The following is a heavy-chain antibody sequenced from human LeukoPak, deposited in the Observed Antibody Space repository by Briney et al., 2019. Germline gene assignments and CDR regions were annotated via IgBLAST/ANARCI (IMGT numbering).Heavy chain of an antibody. CDR1: GGSISSGDYD. Sequence: SETLSLTCTVSGGSISSGDYDWSWIRQPPGKGLEWIGYIYYSGSTSYNPSLKSRVTISVDTSKNQFSLKLSSVTAADTAVYYCARGADILTGYGTFDIWGQGTMVTVSS. CDR3: ARGADILTGYGTFDI. CDR2: IYYSGST. V-gene: IGHV4-30-4*01. J-gene: IGHJ3*02. D-gene: IGHD3-9*01.